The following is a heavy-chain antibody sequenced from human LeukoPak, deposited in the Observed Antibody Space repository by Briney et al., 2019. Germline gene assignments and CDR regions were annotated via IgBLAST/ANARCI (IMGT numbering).Heavy chain of an antibody. CDR2: ITMSSTYI. D-gene: IGHD5-24*01. CDR1: GFSFSSYN. CDR3: ARVSRDYYFDY. J-gene: IGHJ4*02. Sequence: PGGSLRLSCAASGFSFSSYNMNWVRQAPGKGLEWVSSITMSSTYIYHADSVKGRFTISRDNAKNSLFLQMNSLRAEDTAVYYCARVSRDYYFDYWGQGTLVTVSS. V-gene: IGHV3-21*01.